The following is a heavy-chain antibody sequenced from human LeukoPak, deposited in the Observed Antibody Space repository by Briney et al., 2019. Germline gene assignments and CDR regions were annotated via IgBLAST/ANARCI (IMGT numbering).Heavy chain of an antibody. Sequence: PSETLSLTCTVSGGSVSSGTYYWSWIRQPPGKGLEWIGYIYYSGSTNYNPSLKSRVTISVDTSKNQFSLKLSSVTAADTAVYYCARDRVRGNSNPFFDYWGQGNLVTVSS. J-gene: IGHJ4*02. D-gene: IGHD4-11*01. CDR2: IYYSGST. V-gene: IGHV4-61*01. CDR3: ARDRVRGNSNPFFDY. CDR1: GGSVSSGTYY.